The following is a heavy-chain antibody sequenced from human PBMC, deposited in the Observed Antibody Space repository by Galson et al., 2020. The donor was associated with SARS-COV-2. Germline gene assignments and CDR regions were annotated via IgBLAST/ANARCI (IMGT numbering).Heavy chain of an antibody. CDR2: VSPSGANK. D-gene: IGHD2-21*01. CDR3: ARDVHLDCGDS. V-gene: IGHV1-46*01. CDR1: GYTFTKHF. J-gene: IGHJ4*02. Sequence: ASVKVTCKASGYTFTKHFMHSVRQAPGQRLAWKAIVSPSGANKSSAQKFQGRVTLTTYTYTRTVFMGLSSLRSEDTAVYVCARDVHLDCGDSWGQGTLVTVSS.